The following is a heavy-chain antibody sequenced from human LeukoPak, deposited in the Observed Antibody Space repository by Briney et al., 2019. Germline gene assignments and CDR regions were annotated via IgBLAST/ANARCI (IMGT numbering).Heavy chain of an antibody. D-gene: IGHD6-13*01. CDR3: AKDTSAGYSNSWSDY. CDR2: INWNSGNI. Sequence: GGSLKLSCAASGFTFDDYAMHWVRQAPGKGLEWVSGINWNSGNIGYADSVKGRFTISRDNAKNSLYLQMNSLRAEDTALYYCAKDTSAGYSNSWSDYWGQGTLVTVSS. V-gene: IGHV3-9*01. J-gene: IGHJ4*02. CDR1: GFTFDDYA.